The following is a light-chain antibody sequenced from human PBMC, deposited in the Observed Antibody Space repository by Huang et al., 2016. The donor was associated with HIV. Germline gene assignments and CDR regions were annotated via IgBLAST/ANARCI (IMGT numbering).Light chain of an antibody. CDR2: GAS. V-gene: IGKV1-27*01. CDR3: QKYSNDPRA. Sequence: DIQMTQSPSSLSASVGDRVTITCRASQGIRNFVAWYQQKPGKPPKRLIYGASTLDAGVPSRFSGGGSETEFTLTIRSLQTEDVATYYCQKYSNDPRAFGQGTRVDIK. J-gene: IGKJ1*01. CDR1: QGIRNF.